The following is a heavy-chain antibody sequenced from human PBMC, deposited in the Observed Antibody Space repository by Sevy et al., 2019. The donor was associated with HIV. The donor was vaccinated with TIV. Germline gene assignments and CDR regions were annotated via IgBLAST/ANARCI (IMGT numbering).Heavy chain of an antibody. D-gene: IGHD1-26*01. Sequence: GGSLRLSCTVSGFIFSNFAMHWVRQAPGKGLEWVAVTSYDGSHKYYADSLKGRLTISRDNSKNTLFLQMNSLRAEDTAVYYCARPILGVTTSTYFDSWGQGTLVTVSS. CDR2: TSYDGSHK. V-gene: IGHV3-30*04. J-gene: IGHJ4*02. CDR3: ARPILGVTTSTYFDS. CDR1: GFIFSNFA.